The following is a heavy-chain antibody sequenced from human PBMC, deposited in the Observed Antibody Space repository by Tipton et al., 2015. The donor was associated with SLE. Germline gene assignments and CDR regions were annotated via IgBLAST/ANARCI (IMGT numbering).Heavy chain of an antibody. CDR1: GGSINSGSYY. D-gene: IGHD4-17*01. Sequence: TLSLTCTVSGGSINSGSYYWSWIRQPAGKRPEWVGRISPSDRTNYNPSLKSRVTISVDTSKNQFSLKLSSVTAADTAVYYCARMYGDARTNWFDLWGQGTLVTVSS. CDR3: ARMYGDARTNWFDL. V-gene: IGHV4-61*02. J-gene: IGHJ5*02. CDR2: ISPSDRT.